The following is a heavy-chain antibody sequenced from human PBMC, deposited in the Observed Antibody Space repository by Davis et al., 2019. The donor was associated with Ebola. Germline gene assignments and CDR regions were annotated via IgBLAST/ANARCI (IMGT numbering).Heavy chain of an antibody. CDR3: ARGGDSVGGYFGMDL. D-gene: IGHD4-17*01. V-gene: IGHV3-21*01. CDR2: IGNTGDYI. J-gene: IGHJ6*02. CDR1: GFTLAQYF. Sequence: PGGSLRLSCAASGFTLAQYFMSWVRQAPGKGLDWVSSIGNTGDYIYDADSLKGRFTTSRDNTKNSLFLQINSLRAEDTAVYYCARGGDSVGGYFGMDLWGQGTTVTV.